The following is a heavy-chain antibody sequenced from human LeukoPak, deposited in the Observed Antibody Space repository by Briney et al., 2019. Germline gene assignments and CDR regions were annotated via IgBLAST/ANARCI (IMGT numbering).Heavy chain of an antibody. CDR3: ASRGYSYGFDY. D-gene: IGHD5-18*01. CDR1: GYTFTSYG. V-gene: IGHV1-18*01. J-gene: IGHJ4*02. CDR2: ISAYNGNT. Sequence: ASVKVSCKASGYTFTSYGISWVRQAPGQGLEWMGWISAYNGNTNYAQKLQSRVTMTTDTSTSTAYMELSSLRSEDTAVYYCASRGYSYGFDYWGQGTLVTVSS.